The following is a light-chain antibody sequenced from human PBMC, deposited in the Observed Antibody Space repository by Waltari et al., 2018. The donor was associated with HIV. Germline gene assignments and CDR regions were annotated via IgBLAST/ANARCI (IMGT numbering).Light chain of an antibody. V-gene: IGKV3-20*01. J-gene: IGKJ4*01. CDR3: QQYETSSRVT. CDR2: GAS. CDR1: HNLSNNF. Sequence: EIVLPPSPSSLSLSPGEGPSLSCWASHNLSNNFLAWYQYTAGQAPRHLVYGASNRATGIPDRFSGSGSGTDFLLTINKLEAEDFAIYYCQQYETSSRVTFGGGTRVDIK.